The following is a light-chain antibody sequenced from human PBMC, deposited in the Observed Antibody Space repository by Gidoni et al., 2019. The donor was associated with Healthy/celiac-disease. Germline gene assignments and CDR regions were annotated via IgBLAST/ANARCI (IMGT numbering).Light chain of an antibody. CDR3: QQRSNWPPS. Sequence: EIVFTQSPATLSLSPGERATLSCRASQSVSSYLAWYQQKPGQAPRLLIYDASNRATGIPARFSGSGSWTDFTLTISSLEPEDFAVYYCQQRSNWPPSFGGGTKVEIK. J-gene: IGKJ4*01. CDR2: DAS. V-gene: IGKV3-11*01. CDR1: QSVSSY.